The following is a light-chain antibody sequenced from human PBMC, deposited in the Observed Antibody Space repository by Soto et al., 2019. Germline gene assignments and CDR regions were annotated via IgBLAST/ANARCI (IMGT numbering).Light chain of an antibody. CDR2: AAS. CDR3: QQLHTYPWT. Sequence: LTQSPATLSLSPGERATLSCRASQSVSSYLAWYQQQPGRAPKLLIYAASTLQAGVPSRFSGGGSEAEFTLTVSSLQPEDFATYYCQQLHTYPWTFGQGTKVEVK. CDR1: QSVSSY. J-gene: IGKJ1*01. V-gene: IGKV1-9*01.